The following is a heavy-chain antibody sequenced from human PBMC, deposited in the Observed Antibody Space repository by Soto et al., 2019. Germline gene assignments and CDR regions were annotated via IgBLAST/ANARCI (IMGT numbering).Heavy chain of an antibody. D-gene: IGHD2-8*01. CDR3: ARRRGRCSDGVCYSWSFDP. CDR2: DFLADANA. Sequence: GESLQISCKGSGGCLCYQWVGWVRHTPDKGLEWVGFDFLADANASYGPAVQGHVSMLADRPSTYPQWSSLKASDTGTYYCARRRGRCSDGVCYSWSFDPWGQGTRVTVSS. CDR1: GGCLCYQW. V-gene: IGHV5-51*01. J-gene: IGHJ5*02.